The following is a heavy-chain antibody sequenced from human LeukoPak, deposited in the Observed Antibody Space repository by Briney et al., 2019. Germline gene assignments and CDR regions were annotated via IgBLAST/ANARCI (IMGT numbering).Heavy chain of an antibody. V-gene: IGHV4-59*08. CDR3: ARSYNWNEVGFDY. D-gene: IGHD1-20*01. CDR2: IYNSGST. J-gene: IGHJ4*02. Sequence: PSETLSLTCTVSGDSITSYCWSWIRQSPGKGLEWIGYIYNSGSTNYNPSLKSRVTISVDTSKNQFSLKLSSVTAADTAMYYCARSYNWNEVGFDYWGQGTLVTVSS. CDR1: GDSITSYC.